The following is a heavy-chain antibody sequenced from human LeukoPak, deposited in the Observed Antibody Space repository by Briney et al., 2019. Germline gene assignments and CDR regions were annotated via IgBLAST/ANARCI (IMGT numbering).Heavy chain of an antibody. V-gene: IGHV3-15*01. D-gene: IGHD3-22*01. Sequence: PGGSLRLSCAASGFTFSNAWMSWVRQAPGKGLEWVGRIKSKTDGGTTDYAAPVKGRFTISRDDSKNTLYLQTNSLKTEDTAVYYCTTDPTYYYDSSGYLDAYAIDYWGQGTLVTVSS. J-gene: IGHJ4*02. CDR1: GFTFSNAW. CDR3: TTDPTYYYDSSGYLDAYAIDY. CDR2: IKSKTDGGTT.